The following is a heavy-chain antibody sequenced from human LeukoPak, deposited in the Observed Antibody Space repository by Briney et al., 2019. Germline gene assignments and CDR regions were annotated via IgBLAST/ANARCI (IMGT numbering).Heavy chain of an antibody. CDR3: AKDMFKDTAMVRYYFDY. D-gene: IGHD5-18*01. CDR2: ISWNSGSI. J-gene: IGHJ4*02. V-gene: IGHV3-9*01. Sequence: GGSLRLSCAAPGFAFDDYAMHWVRQAPGKGLEWVSGISWNSGSIGYADSVKGRFTISRDNAKNSLYLQMNSLRAEDTALYYCAKDMFKDTAMVRYYFDYWGQGTLVTVSS. CDR1: GFAFDDYA.